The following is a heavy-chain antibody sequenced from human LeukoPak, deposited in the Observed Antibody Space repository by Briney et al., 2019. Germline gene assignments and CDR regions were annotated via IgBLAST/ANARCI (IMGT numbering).Heavy chain of an antibody. D-gene: IGHD5-18*01. CDR3: ARDLDTAIGVFDY. CDR1: GGSISSYY. J-gene: IGHJ4*02. V-gene: IGHV4-59*01. CDR2: IYYSGST. Sequence: PSQTLSLTCTVSGGSISSYYWSWIRQPPGKGLEWIGYIYYSGSTNYNPSLKSRVTISVDTSKNQFSLKLSSVTAADTAVYYCARDLDTAIGVFDYWGQGTLVTVSS.